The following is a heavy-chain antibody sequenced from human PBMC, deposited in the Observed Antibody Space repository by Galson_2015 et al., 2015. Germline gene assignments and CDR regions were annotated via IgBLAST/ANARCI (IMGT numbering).Heavy chain of an antibody. D-gene: IGHD3-10*01. CDR3: AKSGDYYGSGGNWFDP. J-gene: IGHJ5*02. CDR2: ISGSGGST. V-gene: IGHV3-23*01. CDR1: GFTFSSYA. Sequence: SLRLSCAASGFTFSSYAMSWVRQAPGKGLEWVSAISGSGGSTYYADSVKGRFTISRDNSKNTLYLQMNSLRAEDTAVYYCAKSGDYYGSGGNWFDPWGQGTLVTVSS.